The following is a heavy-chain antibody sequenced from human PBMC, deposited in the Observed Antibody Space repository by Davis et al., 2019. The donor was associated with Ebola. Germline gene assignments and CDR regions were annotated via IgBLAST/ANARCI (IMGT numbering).Heavy chain of an antibody. D-gene: IGHD2-2*01. V-gene: IGHV3-74*01. CDR2: IKSDGSTI. CDR1: GFSFSSYW. J-gene: IGHJ5*02. Sequence: HTGGSLRLSCAASGFSFSSYWMHWVRQAPGKGLVWVSRIKSDGSTISYADSVKGRFTISRDNAKNTLYLQMNSPRAEDTAVYYCAREHCSSTSCYKRFWFDPWGQGTLVTVSS. CDR3: AREHCSSTSCYKRFWFDP.